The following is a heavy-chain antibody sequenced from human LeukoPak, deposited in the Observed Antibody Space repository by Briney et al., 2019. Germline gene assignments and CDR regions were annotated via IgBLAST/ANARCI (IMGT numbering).Heavy chain of an antibody. CDR1: GYTFTSYY. J-gene: IGHJ5*02. CDR2: INPSGGST. Sequence: ASVKVSCKASGYTFTSYYMHWVRQAPGQGLEWMGIINPSGGSTSYAQKFQGRVTMTRDTSTSTVYMELSSLRSEDTAVYYCARATGDQYTYGKKQFDPWGQGTLVTVSS. CDR3: ARATGDQYTYGKKQFDP. V-gene: IGHV1-46*01. D-gene: IGHD5-18*01.